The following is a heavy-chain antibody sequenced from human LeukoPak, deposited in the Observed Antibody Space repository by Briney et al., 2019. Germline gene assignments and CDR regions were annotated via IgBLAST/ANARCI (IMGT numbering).Heavy chain of an antibody. D-gene: IGHD1-26*01. CDR2: IYYSGST. J-gene: IGHJ4*02. Sequence: SETLSLTCTVSGVSISSYYWSWIRQPPGKGLEWIGYIYYSGSTNYNPSLKSRVTISVDTSKNQFSLKLSSVTAADTAVCYCASGPRIVGASRFDYWGQGTLVTVSS. CDR3: ASGPRIVGASRFDY. V-gene: IGHV4-59*01. CDR1: GVSISSYY.